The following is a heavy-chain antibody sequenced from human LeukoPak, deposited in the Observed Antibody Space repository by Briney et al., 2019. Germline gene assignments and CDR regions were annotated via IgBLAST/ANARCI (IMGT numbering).Heavy chain of an antibody. CDR1: GYTFGDFY. Sequence: ASVKVSCKASGYTFGDFYIHWVRQAPGQGLEYVGWITPKSGDTYSPQRFQGRATMTRDASISTAYMELSSLRSDDTAVYFCARVRLADERAWAYWGQGTLVTVSS. CDR2: ITPKSGDT. J-gene: IGHJ4*02. D-gene: IGHD3-3*02. CDR3: ARVRLADERAWAY. V-gene: IGHV1-2*02.